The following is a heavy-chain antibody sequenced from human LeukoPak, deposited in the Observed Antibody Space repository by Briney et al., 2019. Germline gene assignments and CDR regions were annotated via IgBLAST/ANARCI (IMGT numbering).Heavy chain of an antibody. J-gene: IGHJ3*02. Sequence: SETLSLTCTVSGGSISSGGYYWSWIRQPPGKGLEWIGYIYHSGSTYYNPSLKSRVTISVDRSKNQFSLKLSSVTAADTAVYYCARSPAVEGAFDIWGQGTMVTVSS. D-gene: IGHD2-2*01. CDR2: IYHSGST. V-gene: IGHV4-30-2*01. CDR3: ARSPAVEGAFDI. CDR1: GGSISSGGYY.